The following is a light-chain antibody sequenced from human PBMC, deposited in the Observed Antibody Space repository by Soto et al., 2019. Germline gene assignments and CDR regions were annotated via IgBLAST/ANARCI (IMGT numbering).Light chain of an antibody. J-gene: IGLJ1*01. V-gene: IGLV1-40*01. CDR2: GNN. Sequence: QSALTQPPSVSGAPGQRVTISCTGSSSNIGAGYDVHWYQQLPGTAPKLLIYGNNNRPSGVPDRFSGPKSGTSASLAVTGLQAEDEADYYCQSYATGLSVLYVFGTGTKVTV. CDR1: SSNIGAGYD. CDR3: QSYATGLSVLYV.